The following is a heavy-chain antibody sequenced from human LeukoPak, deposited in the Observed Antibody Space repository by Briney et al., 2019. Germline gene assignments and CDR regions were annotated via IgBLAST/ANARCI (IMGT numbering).Heavy chain of an antibody. CDR1: GFTFSSIA. D-gene: IGHD1-1*01. J-gene: IGHJ4*02. Sequence: GGSLRLSCAASGFTFSSIAMTWVRQAPGKGLEWVSSIRSNGDTTYNADSVKCWFTISRDNSTNTLYLQINSLIVEDTAIYYCAKGQELEDGVFDSWGQGTLVTVSS. CDR2: IRSNGDTT. CDR3: AKGQELEDGVFDS. V-gene: IGHV3-23*01.